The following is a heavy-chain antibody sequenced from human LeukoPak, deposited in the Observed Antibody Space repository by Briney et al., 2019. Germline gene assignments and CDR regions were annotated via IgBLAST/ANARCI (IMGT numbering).Heavy chain of an antibody. CDR3: ARARASLGYYYDSSGYVDY. Sequence: GGSLRLSCAASGFTFSSYWMSWVRQAPGKGLEWVANIKQDGSEKYYVDSVKGRFTISRDNAKNSLYLQMNSLRAEDTAVYYCARARASLGYYYDSSGYVDYWGQGTLVTVSS. V-gene: IGHV3-7*01. CDR1: GFTFSSYW. J-gene: IGHJ4*02. D-gene: IGHD3-22*01. CDR2: IKQDGSEK.